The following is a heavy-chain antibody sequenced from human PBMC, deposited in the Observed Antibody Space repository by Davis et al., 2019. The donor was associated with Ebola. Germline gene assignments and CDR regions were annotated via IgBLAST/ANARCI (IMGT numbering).Heavy chain of an antibody. CDR3: AKAPQIQLWLLYFDY. CDR2: ISAYNGNT. D-gene: IGHD5-18*01. Sequence: ASVKVSCKASGYTFTSYGISWVRQAPGQGLEWMGWISAYNGNTNYAQKLQGRVTMTTDTSTSTAYMELRSLRSDDTAVYYCAKAPQIQLWLLYFDYWGQGTLVTVSS. CDR1: GYTFTSYG. J-gene: IGHJ4*02. V-gene: IGHV1-18*04.